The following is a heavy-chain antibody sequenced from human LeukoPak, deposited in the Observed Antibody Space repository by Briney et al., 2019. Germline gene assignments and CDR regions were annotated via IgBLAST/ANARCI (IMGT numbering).Heavy chain of an antibody. CDR2: IYSSGTT. J-gene: IGHJ5*02. CDR1: GGSVSPYY. CDR3: ARSVTGANNWFDP. D-gene: IGHD1-20*01. Sequence: PSETLSLTCTVSGGSVSPYYWSWIRQPPGKGLEWVGIIYSSGTTYYNPSLTSRVTISIDTPKNQFSLKLTSVTAADTAVYYCARSVTGANNWFDPWGQGTLVTVSS. V-gene: IGHV4-4*09.